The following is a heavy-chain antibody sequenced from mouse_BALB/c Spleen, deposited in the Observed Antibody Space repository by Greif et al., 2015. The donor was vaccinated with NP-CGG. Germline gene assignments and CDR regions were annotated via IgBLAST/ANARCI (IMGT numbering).Heavy chain of an antibody. V-gene: IGHV5-9*02. CDR1: GFAFSSYD. CDR2: ISSGGSYT. Sequence: EVMLVESGGGLVKPGGSLKLSCAASGFAFSSYDMSWVRQTPEKRLEWVATISSGGSYTYYPDSVKGRFTISRDNARNTLYLQMSSLRSEDTALYYCARQAITTATSWFAYWGQGTLVTVSA. J-gene: IGHJ3*01. D-gene: IGHD1-2*01. CDR3: ARQAITTATSWFAY.